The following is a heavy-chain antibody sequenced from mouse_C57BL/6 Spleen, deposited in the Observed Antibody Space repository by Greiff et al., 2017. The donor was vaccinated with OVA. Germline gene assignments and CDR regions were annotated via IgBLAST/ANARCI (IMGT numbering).Heavy chain of an antibody. J-gene: IGHJ1*03. CDR3: ARSEGYYRWYFDV. D-gene: IGHD2-3*01. CDR2: IWRGGST. Sequence: VQLQQSGPGLVQPSQSLSITCTVSGFSLTSYGVHWVRQSPGKGLEWLGVIWRGGSTDYNAAFISRLSISTDNSTSQVFFKMNSLQADDTAIYYCARSEGYYRWYFDVWGTGTTVTVSS. CDR1: GFSLTSYG. V-gene: IGHV2-2*01.